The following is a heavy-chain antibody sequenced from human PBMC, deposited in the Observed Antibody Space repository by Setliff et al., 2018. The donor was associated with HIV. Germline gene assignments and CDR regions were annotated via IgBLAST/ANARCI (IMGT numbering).Heavy chain of an antibody. Sequence: ASVKVSCKTSGYSFTNYAIHWVRQAPGQRLEWMGWINGGNGKTEYSQNYQGRVTITRDTSASTDYMELSSLRSEDTAVYYCARDSETYRSGWYLGAHWFDPWGQGTLVTVSS. CDR1: GYSFTNYA. V-gene: IGHV1-3*01. J-gene: IGHJ5*02. D-gene: IGHD6-19*01. CDR2: INGGNGKT. CDR3: ARDSETYRSGWYLGAHWFDP.